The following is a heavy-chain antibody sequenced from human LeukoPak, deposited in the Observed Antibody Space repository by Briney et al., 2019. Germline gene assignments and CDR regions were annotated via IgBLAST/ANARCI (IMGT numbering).Heavy chain of an antibody. D-gene: IGHD3-10*01. Sequence: SVKVSCTASGGTFSSYAISWVRQAPGQGLEWMGRIIPILGIANYAQKFQGRVTITADKSTSTAYMELSNLRSEDTAVYYCARDGSGSYHDAFDIWGQGTMVTVSS. CDR1: GGTFSSYA. J-gene: IGHJ3*02. CDR2: IIPILGIA. V-gene: IGHV1-69*04. CDR3: ARDGSGSYHDAFDI.